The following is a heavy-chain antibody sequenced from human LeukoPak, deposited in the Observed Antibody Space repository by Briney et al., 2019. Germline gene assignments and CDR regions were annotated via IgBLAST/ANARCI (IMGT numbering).Heavy chain of an antibody. Sequence: GGSLRLSCAASGFTFSSYGMHWVRQAPGKGLEWVAFIRYDGSNKYYADSVKGRFTISRDNSKNRLYLQMNSLRAEDTAVYYCAKDHTDGFLDYWGQGTLVTVSS. V-gene: IGHV3-30*02. J-gene: IGHJ4*02. CDR3: AKDHTDGFLDY. CDR1: GFTFSSYG. D-gene: IGHD2-2*02. CDR2: IRYDGSNK.